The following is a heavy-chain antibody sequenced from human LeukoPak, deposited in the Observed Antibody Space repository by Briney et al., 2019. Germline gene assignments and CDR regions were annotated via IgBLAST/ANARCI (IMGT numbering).Heavy chain of an antibody. CDR3: ARESYGSRSYDYYYYYMDV. CDR1: GGSIGRSRYY. CDR2: IYYSGST. J-gene: IGHJ6*03. Sequence: ASETLSLTCTVSGGSIGRSRYYWGWIRQPPGKGLEWIGSIYYSGSTYYNPSLKSRVTTSVDTSKNQFSLKLSSVTAADTAVYSCARESYGSRSYDYYYYYMDVWGKGTTVTVSS. D-gene: IGHD3-10*01. V-gene: IGHV4-39*07.